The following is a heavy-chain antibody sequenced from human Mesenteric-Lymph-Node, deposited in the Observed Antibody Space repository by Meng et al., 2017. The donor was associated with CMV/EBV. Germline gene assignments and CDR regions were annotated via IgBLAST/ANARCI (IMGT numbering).Heavy chain of an antibody. CDR2: IDSNSGET. V-gene: IGHV1-2*02. Sequence: ASVKVSCKASGKASGYTFIDYYIHWVRQAPGQGLEWMGWIDSNSGETNSAQKFSGRVTLTRDTSIITAYMEVISLRSDDTAVYYCARSCSSSTCRAPSPDYWGQGTLVTVSS. CDR1: GKASGYTFIDYY. J-gene: IGHJ4*02. D-gene: IGHD2-2*01. CDR3: ARSCSSSTCRAPSPDY.